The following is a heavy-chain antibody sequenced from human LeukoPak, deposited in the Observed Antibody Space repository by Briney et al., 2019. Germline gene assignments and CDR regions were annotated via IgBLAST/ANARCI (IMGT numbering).Heavy chain of an antibody. D-gene: IGHD1-14*01. CDR2: INHSGST. J-gene: IGHJ6*03. V-gene: IGHV4-34*01. CDR1: GGSFSGYY. CDR3: ARLQGRGTNYYYYYYMDV. Sequence: SETLSLTCAVYGGSFSGYYWSWIRQPPGKGLEWIGEINHSGSTNYNPSLKSRVTISVDTSKNQFSLKLSSVTATDTAVYYCARLQGRGTNYYYYYYMDVWGKGTTVTVSS.